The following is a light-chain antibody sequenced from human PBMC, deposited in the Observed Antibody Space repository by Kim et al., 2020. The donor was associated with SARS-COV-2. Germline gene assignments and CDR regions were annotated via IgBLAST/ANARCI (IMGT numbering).Light chain of an antibody. J-gene: IGKJ2*01. V-gene: IGKV3-11*01. CDR1: PSVSSY. CDR3: QQRSNWQYT. Sequence: SVSPGETATLSCRASPSVSSYLAWYQQKPGQAPRLLIYDASKRATGIPARFSGSGSGTDFTLTISSLEPEDFAVYYCQQRSNWQYTFGQGTKLEI. CDR2: DAS.